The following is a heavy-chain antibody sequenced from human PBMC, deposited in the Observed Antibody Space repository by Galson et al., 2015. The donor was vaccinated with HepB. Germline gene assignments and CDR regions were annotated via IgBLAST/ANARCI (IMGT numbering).Heavy chain of an antibody. CDR3: ARDTGTDYYYGMDV. CDR2: IWYDGSNK. J-gene: IGHJ6*02. Sequence: SLRLSCAASGFTFSSYGMHWVRQAPGKGLEWVAVIWYDGSNKYYADSVKGRFTISRDNSKNTLYLQMNSLRAEDTAVYYCARDTGTDYYYGMDVWGQGTTVTVSS. D-gene: IGHD1-1*01. CDR1: GFTFSSYG. V-gene: IGHV3-33*01.